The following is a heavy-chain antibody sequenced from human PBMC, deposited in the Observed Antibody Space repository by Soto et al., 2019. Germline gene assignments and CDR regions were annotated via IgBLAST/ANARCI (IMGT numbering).Heavy chain of an antibody. Sequence: HVQLRQSGPGLMKPSGTLSLSSAVSGGSISSTNWWTWVRQSPGKGLEWIGEIYHSGSPTYSPSLRGRVTMSVDKSNNQFSLRLRYVSAADTAVYYCATLPPRMELTLLPIPTWGQGTLVTVSA. CDR2: IYHSGSP. J-gene: IGHJ5*02. V-gene: IGHV4-4*02. CDR3: ATLPPRMELTLLPIPT. CDR1: GGSISSTNW. D-gene: IGHD1-7*01.